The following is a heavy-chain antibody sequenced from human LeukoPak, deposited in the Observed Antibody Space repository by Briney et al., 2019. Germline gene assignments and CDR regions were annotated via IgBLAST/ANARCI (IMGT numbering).Heavy chain of an antibody. J-gene: IGHJ4*02. Sequence: ASVKVSCKASGGTFSSYAISCVRQAPGQGLEWMGGIIPIFGTANYAQKFQVRVTITADESTSTAYMELSSLRSEDTAVYYCAVGYCSSTSCYSDYWGQGTLVTVSS. CDR1: GGTFSSYA. D-gene: IGHD2-2*02. V-gene: IGHV1-69*01. CDR3: AVGYCSSTSCYSDY. CDR2: IIPIFGTA.